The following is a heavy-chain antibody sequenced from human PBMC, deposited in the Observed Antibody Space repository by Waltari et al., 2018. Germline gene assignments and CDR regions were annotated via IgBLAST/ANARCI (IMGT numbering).Heavy chain of an antibody. Sequence: QVQLQQWGAGLLKPSETLSLTRAVYGGSFSGYYWSWIRQPPGKGLEWIGEINHSGSTNYNPALKSQVTISVDTAKNQFSLKLSAVTAADTAVYYCARDGIVPIDYYYDSSGRLQEEPRNWYFDLWGRGTLVTVSS. CDR1: GGSFSGYY. V-gene: IGHV4-34*01. D-gene: IGHD3-22*01. CDR3: ARDGIVPIDYYYDSSGRLQEEPRNWYFDL. J-gene: IGHJ2*01. CDR2: INHSGST.